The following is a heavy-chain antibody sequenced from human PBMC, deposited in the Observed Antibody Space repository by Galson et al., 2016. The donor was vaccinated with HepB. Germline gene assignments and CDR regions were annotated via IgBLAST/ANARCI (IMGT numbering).Heavy chain of an antibody. J-gene: IGHJ3*02. CDR1: GLFLRHYA. V-gene: IGHV3-23*01. CDR2: ISASGGSK. Sequence: SLRLSCAGSGLFLRHYAMSWGRPAPGKGLEWVSGISASGGSKTYADPVRGRFIISRDNSNNKLFLQMNSLTTEDTAIYFCAKDRLSGHGDYSLGFFDIWGRGTEVTVSS. CDR3: AKDRLSGHGDYSLGFFDI. D-gene: IGHD4-17*01.